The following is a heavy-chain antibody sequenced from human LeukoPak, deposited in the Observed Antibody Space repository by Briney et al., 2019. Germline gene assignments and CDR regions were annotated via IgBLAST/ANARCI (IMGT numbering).Heavy chain of an antibody. CDR3: ARGVVGIVGATANWFDP. J-gene: IGHJ5*02. Sequence: ASVKVSCKASGFTFTSYGISWVRQAPGQGLEWMGWISAYNGNTNYAQKLQGRVTMTTDTSTSTAYMELRSLRSDDTAVYYCARGVVGIVGATANWFDPWGQGTLVTVSS. CDR1: GFTFTSYG. D-gene: IGHD1-26*01. V-gene: IGHV1-18*01. CDR2: ISAYNGNT.